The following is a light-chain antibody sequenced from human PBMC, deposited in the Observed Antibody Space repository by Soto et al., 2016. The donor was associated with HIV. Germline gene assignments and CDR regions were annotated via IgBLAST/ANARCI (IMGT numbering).Light chain of an antibody. CDR1: QSISTY. Sequence: DIQMTQSPSSLSLSIGDRVSITCRASQSISTYLHWYQQKPGRAPKLLIYDASSLQSGVSSKFSGIRSGTDFTLTISSLQPEDFATYFCQQYKTYPLTFGGGTKVQIK. V-gene: IGKV1-39*01. CDR2: DAS. CDR3: QQYKTYPLT. J-gene: IGKJ4*01.